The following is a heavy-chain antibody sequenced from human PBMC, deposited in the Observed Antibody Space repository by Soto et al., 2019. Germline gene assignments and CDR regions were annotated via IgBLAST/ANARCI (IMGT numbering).Heavy chain of an antibody. J-gene: IGHJ4*02. V-gene: IGHV3-30*18. CDR1: GFTFGRYA. CDR3: AKHMDDSGYFYVEGADH. CDR2: ISYTGANT. D-gene: IGHD3-22*01. Sequence: LRLSCVASGFTFGRYAMHWVRQPPGRGLEWVAVISYTGANTYYVGSVRGRFTISRDNSKNTLYLQMNSLRAEDTAMYYCAKHMDDSGYFYVEGADHWGQGTLVTVSS.